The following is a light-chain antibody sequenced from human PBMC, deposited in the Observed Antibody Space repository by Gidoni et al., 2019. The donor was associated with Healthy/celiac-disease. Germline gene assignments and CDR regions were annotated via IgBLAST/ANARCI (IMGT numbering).Light chain of an antibody. Sequence: SELTQDPAVSVVLGQTVRITCQGDRLRSYYASWYQQKPGQAPVLVIYGKNNRPSGIPDRFSGSSSGNTASLTITGAQAEDEADYYCNSRDSSGNHLVFGGGTKLTVL. V-gene: IGLV3-19*01. CDR1: RLRSYY. CDR2: GKN. CDR3: NSRDSSGNHLV. J-gene: IGLJ3*02.